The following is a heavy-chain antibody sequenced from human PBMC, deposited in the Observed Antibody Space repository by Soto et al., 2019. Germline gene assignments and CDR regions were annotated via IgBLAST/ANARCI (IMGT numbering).Heavy chain of an antibody. CDR3: TTSGDYDYVWGSYRC. V-gene: IGHV3-15*07. CDR2: IKSKTDGRTT. J-gene: IGHJ4*02. Sequence: GGSLRLSCAASGFTFSNAWMNWVRQAPGKGLEWVGRIKSKTDGRTTDYAAPVKGRFTISRDDSKNTLYLQMNSLKTEDTAVYYCTTSGDYDYVWGSYRCWGQGTLVTVSS. D-gene: IGHD3-16*02. CDR1: GFTFSNAW.